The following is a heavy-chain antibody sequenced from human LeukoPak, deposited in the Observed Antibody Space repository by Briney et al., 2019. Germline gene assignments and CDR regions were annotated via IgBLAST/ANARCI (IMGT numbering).Heavy chain of an antibody. J-gene: IGHJ4*02. CDR1: GFTFSDYY. V-gene: IGHV3-11*06. CDR2: ISSSSSYT. D-gene: IGHD3-16*02. Sequence: GGSLRLSCAASGFTFSDYYMSWIRQAPGKGLEWVSYISSSSSYTNYADSMKGRFTISRDNAKNSLYLQMNSLRAEDTAVYYCARDGSLGELSLYATDYWGQGTLVTVSS. CDR3: ARDGSLGELSLYATDY.